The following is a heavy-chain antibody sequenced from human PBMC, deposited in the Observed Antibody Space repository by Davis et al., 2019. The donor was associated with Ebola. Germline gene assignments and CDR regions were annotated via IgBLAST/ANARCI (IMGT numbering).Heavy chain of an antibody. CDR2: IYYSGST. Sequence: MPSETLSLTCTVSGGSISSSSYYWGWIRQPPGKGLEWIGSIYYSGSTNYNPSLKSRVTISVDTSKNQFSLKLSSVTAADTAVYYCASISSSSWYYFDYWGQGTLVTVSS. CDR1: GGSISSSSYY. J-gene: IGHJ4*02. V-gene: IGHV4-39*07. CDR3: ASISSSSWYYFDY. D-gene: IGHD6-13*01.